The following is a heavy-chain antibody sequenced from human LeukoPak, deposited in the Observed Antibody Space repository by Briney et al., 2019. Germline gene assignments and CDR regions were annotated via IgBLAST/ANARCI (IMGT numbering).Heavy chain of an antibody. D-gene: IGHD3-9*01. CDR3: ARGVRYFDWLPPYYFYYMDV. CDR2: IYSAGST. Sequence: SGGSLRLSCAASGFTGSDNYMSWVRQAPGKGLEWGSVIYSAGSTYYADSVKGRFTISGDNSKNTLYLQMNSLRAEDTAVYYCARGVRYFDWLPPYYFYYMDVWGKGTTVTISS. CDR1: GFTGSDNY. V-gene: IGHV3-53*01. J-gene: IGHJ6*03.